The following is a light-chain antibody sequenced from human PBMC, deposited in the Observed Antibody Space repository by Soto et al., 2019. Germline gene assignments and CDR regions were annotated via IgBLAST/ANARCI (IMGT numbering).Light chain of an antibody. Sequence: PATLALAPGERVTLSCRASESVSTNLAWYQQKAGQAPRLLIHGATTRATGIPARFSGSGSGTEFTLTISSLQSEDFAVYYCQQYNNWPRTFGQGTKVDI. V-gene: IGKV3-15*01. CDR3: QQYNNWPRT. CDR1: ESVSTN. J-gene: IGKJ1*01. CDR2: GAT.